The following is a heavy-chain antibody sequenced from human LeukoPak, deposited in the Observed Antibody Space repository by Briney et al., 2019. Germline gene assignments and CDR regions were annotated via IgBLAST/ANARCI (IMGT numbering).Heavy chain of an antibody. D-gene: IGHD4-17*01. Sequence: GGSLRLSCAASGFTFSSCAMSWVRQAPGKGLEWVSAISGSGGSTYYADSVKGRFTISRDNSKNTLYLQMNSLRAEDTAVYYCAKDPSLDYGDYKMNWAQGTLVTVSS. CDR2: ISGSGGST. V-gene: IGHV3-23*01. CDR3: AKDPSLDYGDYKMN. J-gene: IGHJ4*02. CDR1: GFTFSSCA.